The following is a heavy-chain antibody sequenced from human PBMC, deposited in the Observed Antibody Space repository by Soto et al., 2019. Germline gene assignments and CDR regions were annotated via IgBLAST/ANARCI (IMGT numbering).Heavy chain of an antibody. CDR3: ARRKPSGYRFGPRNFFYYGLDV. D-gene: IGHD5-18*01. V-gene: IGHV4-34*01. Sequence: SETLSLTCAVVSASLGAHYWACISQFPDKGLGWVGEVHPRGGPAYNPSLKSRLTLSVDTSKNQFSLRGASVTGADTAVYFGARRKPSGYRFGPRNFFYYGLDVWGPGTTVPVAS. CDR2: VHPRGGP. CDR1: SASLGAHY. J-gene: IGHJ6*02.